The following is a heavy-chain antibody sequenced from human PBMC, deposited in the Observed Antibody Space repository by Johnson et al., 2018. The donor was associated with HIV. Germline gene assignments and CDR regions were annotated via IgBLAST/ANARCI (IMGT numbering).Heavy chain of an antibody. V-gene: IGHV3-11*04. D-gene: IGHD3-3*01. Sequence: QVQLVESGGGLVKPGGSLRLSCAASGFTFSDYYMNWIRQAPGKGLEWVSYISSSGSSIYFADSVKGRFTISRDSSKNTLYLQMNSLRAEDRAVYYCARDSTYYDSGGAFDIWGQGTMVTVSS. CDR2: ISSSGSSI. CDR3: ARDSTYYDSGGAFDI. CDR1: GFTFSDYY. J-gene: IGHJ3*02.